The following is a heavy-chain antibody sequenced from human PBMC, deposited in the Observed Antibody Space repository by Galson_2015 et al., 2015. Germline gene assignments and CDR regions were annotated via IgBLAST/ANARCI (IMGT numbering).Heavy chain of an antibody. CDR1: GFTVSSNY. Sequence: SLRLSCAASGFTVSSNYMSWVRQAPGKGLEWVSGLYAGGDTFYADSVKGRFTISRDHVKNTLYLQMNSLTVDDTAVYYCARVGNTWYLYRWGQGIVVTVSS. J-gene: IGHJ4*02. CDR3: ARVGNTWYLYR. CDR2: LYAGGDT. D-gene: IGHD3/OR15-3a*01. V-gene: IGHV3-53*01.